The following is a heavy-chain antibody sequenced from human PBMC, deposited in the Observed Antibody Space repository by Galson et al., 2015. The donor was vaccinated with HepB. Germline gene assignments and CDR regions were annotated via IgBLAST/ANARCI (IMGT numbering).Heavy chain of an antibody. V-gene: IGHV1-8*01. Sequence: SVKVSCKASGYTFTSYDINWVRQATGQGLEWMGWMNPNSGNTGYAQKFQGRVTMTRNTSISTAYMELSSLRSEDTAVYYCARGYLVVPAAIGLDYYCGMDVWGQGTTVTVSS. J-gene: IGHJ6*02. CDR1: GYTFTSYD. D-gene: IGHD2-2*02. CDR3: ARGYLVVPAAIGLDYYCGMDV. CDR2: MNPNSGNT.